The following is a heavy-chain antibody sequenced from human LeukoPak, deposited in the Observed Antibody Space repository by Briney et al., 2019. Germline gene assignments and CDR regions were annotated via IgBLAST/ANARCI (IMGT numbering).Heavy chain of an antibody. Sequence: GGSLRLSCAASGFTFGDYDMHWVRQAPGKGLEWVSLISANSDSKYYADSVKGRFTISRDNSKNSLYLQMNSLRAEDTAVYYCAKDRSSSWTWTIDYWGQGTLVTVSS. J-gene: IGHJ4*02. V-gene: IGHV3-43*02. CDR3: AKDRSSSWTWTIDY. CDR2: ISANSDSK. D-gene: IGHD6-13*01. CDR1: GFTFGDYD.